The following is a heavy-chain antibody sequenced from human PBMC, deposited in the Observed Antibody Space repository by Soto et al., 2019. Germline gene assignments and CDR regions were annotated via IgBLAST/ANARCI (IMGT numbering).Heavy chain of an antibody. CDR3: ARYVSLGVKIFGVSHPPSDAFDI. J-gene: IGHJ3*02. CDR1: GYSFTSYW. Sequence: PGESLKISCKGSGYSFTSYWIGWVRQMPGKGLEWMGIIYPGDSDTRYSPSFQGQVTISADKSISTAYLQWSSLKASDTAMYYCARYVSLGVKIFGVSHPPSDAFDIWGQGTMVTVSS. V-gene: IGHV5-51*01. CDR2: IYPGDSDT. D-gene: IGHD3-3*01.